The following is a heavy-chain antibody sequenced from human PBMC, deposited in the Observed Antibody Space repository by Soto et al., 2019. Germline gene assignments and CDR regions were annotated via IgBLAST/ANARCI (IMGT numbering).Heavy chain of an antibody. J-gene: IGHJ4*02. CDR2: IYYSGST. V-gene: IGHV4-39*01. CDR3: ARRGFLEWLLFDY. D-gene: IGHD3-3*01. CDR1: GGSISSSSYY. Sequence: PSETLSLTWTVSGGSISSSSYYWGWIRQHPGKGLEWIGSIYYSGSTYYNPSLKSRVTISVDTSKNQFSLKLSSVTAADTAVYYCARRGFLEWLLFDYWGQGTLVTVSS.